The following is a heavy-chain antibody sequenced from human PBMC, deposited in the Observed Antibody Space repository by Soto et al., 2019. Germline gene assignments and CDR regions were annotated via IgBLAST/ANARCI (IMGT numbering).Heavy chain of an antibody. J-gene: IGHJ4*02. CDR3: ASSPPAMVAPNI. CDR2: VYYSGST. V-gene: IGHV4-59*02. D-gene: IGHD5-18*01. CDR1: GGSVSSYS. Sequence: ETLSLTCTVSGGSVSSYSWTWVRQPPGKGLEWIGYVYYSGSTHYNPSLKSRVTISLDTSKNQFSLKLTSVTAADTAMYFCASSPPAMVAPNIWGQGTLVTVSS.